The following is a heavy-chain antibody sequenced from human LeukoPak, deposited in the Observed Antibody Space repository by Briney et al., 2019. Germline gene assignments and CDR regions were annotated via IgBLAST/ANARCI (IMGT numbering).Heavy chain of an antibody. Sequence: PGGSLRLSCAASGFTFSSYAMSWVRQAPGKGPEWISTIKGSDGSTYFADSVKGRCTISRDNSKNTLYLQMNSLRAEDTAVYYCARVHPPPYYYDSSGYYLAFDIWGQGTMVTVSS. V-gene: IGHV3-23*01. D-gene: IGHD3-22*01. CDR3: ARVHPPPYYYDSSGYYLAFDI. CDR2: IKGSDGST. CDR1: GFTFSSYA. J-gene: IGHJ3*02.